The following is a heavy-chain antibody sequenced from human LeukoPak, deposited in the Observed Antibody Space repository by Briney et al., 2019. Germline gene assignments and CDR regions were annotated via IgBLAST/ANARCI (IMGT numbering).Heavy chain of an antibody. Sequence: PGGSLRLSCAASGFTFSIYAMNWVRQAPGMGLEWVSTISASGGGTYYADSVKGRFTVSRDNSKNTLYLQMDSLRAEDTALYYCARAGGCDYWGQGTLVIVSS. D-gene: IGHD1-14*01. V-gene: IGHV3-23*01. CDR3: ARAGGCDY. CDR1: GFTFSIYA. J-gene: IGHJ4*02. CDR2: ISASGGGT.